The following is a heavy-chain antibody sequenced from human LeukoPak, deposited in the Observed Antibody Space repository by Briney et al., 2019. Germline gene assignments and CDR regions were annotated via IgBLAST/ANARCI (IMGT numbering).Heavy chain of an antibody. CDR1: GFTFNNYW. CDR2: IKSDGSST. CDR3: ARGTYRTPDY. Sequence: PRGSLRLSCAASGFTFNNYWMHWVRQAPGKGLVWVSRIKSDGSSTGYADSVKGRFTISRDNAKNTLYLQMNSLRAEDTAVYYCARGTYRTPDYWGQGTLVTVSS. J-gene: IGHJ4*02. V-gene: IGHV3-74*01. D-gene: IGHD4-11*01.